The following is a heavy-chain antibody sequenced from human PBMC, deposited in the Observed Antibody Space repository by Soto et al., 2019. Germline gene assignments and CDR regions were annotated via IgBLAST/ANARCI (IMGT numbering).Heavy chain of an antibody. CDR2: ISGSAGTI. V-gene: IGHV3-23*01. Sequence: EVQLLESGGGLVQPGGSLRLSCAASGFTFRSYAMSWVRQAPGKGLEWVSGISGSAGTIYYADSVKGRFTISRDNSKNTVYLQMNSLRAEAAAVYYCAKGPSRDYLDSSGLPGHYWGQGTLVTVSS. D-gene: IGHD3-22*01. J-gene: IGHJ4*02. CDR1: GFTFRSYA. CDR3: AKGPSRDYLDSSGLPGHY.